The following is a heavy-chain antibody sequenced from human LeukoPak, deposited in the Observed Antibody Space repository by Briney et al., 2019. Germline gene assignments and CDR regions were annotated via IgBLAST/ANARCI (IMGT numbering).Heavy chain of an antibody. CDR2: ISAYNGNT. CDR3: ARDGGGVVVPADPSYYYGMDV. D-gene: IGHD2-2*01. Sequence: GASVKVSCKASGYTFTSYGISWVRQAPGQGLEWMGWISAYNGNTNYAQKFQGRVTITADESTSTAYMELSSLRSEDTAVYYCARDGGGVVVPADPSYYYGMDVWGKGTTVTVSS. CDR1: GYTFTSYG. V-gene: IGHV1-18*04. J-gene: IGHJ6*04.